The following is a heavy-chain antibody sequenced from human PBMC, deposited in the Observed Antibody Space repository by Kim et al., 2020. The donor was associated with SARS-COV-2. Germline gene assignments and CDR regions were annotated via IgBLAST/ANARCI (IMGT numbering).Heavy chain of an antibody. Sequence: YADSVRGRFTISRDNSRNTLYLQMNNVRVDDTSIYYCVKEGTPRLARDLDYWGQGILVTVSS. CDR3: VKEGTPRLARDLDY. V-gene: IGHV3-30*02. D-gene: IGHD6-19*01. J-gene: IGHJ4*02.